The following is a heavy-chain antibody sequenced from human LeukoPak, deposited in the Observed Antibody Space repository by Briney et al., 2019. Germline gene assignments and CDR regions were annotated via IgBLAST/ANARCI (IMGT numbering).Heavy chain of an antibody. J-gene: IGHJ5*02. D-gene: IGHD3-10*01. Sequence: SETLSLTCTVSGASINSGTYYWSWIRQPAGKGLEWIGRFYISGSTYYNPSLKSRVTISVDTSKNQFSLKLSSVTAADTAVYYCARIRTYYYGSGSYYNWFDPWGQGTLVTVSS. CDR3: ARIRTYYYGSGSYYNWFDP. CDR2: FYISGST. CDR1: GASINSGTYY. V-gene: IGHV4-61*02.